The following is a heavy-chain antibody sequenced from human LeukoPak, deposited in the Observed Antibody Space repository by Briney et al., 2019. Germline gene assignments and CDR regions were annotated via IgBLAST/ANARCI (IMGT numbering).Heavy chain of an antibody. V-gene: IGHV3-30-3*01. Sequence: GGPLRLSCAASGFAFSTYAMHWVRQAPGKGLEWLAVISFDGNTKYYADSAKGRFTISRDNSRNTLYVQISSLRVEDTAVYYCARAMVRGVPFDYWGQGTLVTVSS. J-gene: IGHJ4*02. D-gene: IGHD3-10*01. CDR3: ARAMVRGVPFDY. CDR1: GFAFSTYA. CDR2: ISFDGNTK.